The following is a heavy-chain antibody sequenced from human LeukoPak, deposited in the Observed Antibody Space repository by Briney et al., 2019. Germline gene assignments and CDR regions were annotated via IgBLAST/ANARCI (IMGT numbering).Heavy chain of an antibody. CDR3: ARDDSSGYPHYFDY. V-gene: IGHV3-66*01. J-gene: IGHJ4*02. CDR2: IYSGGTT. CDR1: GFTVSSNY. D-gene: IGHD3-22*01. Sequence: PGGSLRLSCAASGFTVSSNYMSWVRQAPGKGLELVSVIYSGGTTYYADSVKGRFTISRDNSKNTLYLQMNSLRVEDTAVYYCARDDSSGYPHYFDYWGQGTLVTVSS.